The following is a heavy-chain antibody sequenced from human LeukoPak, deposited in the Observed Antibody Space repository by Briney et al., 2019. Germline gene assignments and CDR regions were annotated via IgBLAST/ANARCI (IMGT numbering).Heavy chain of an antibody. Sequence: GGSLRLSCAASGFTFSSYWIHWVRQAPGKGLVWVSRISPDGSITNYADSVQGRFTISRDNAKNSLYLQMNSLRAEDTAVYYCAKDQALGANYFDYWGQGTLVTVSS. CDR1: GFTFSSYW. J-gene: IGHJ4*02. CDR2: ISPDGSIT. CDR3: AKDQALGANYFDY. V-gene: IGHV3-74*01.